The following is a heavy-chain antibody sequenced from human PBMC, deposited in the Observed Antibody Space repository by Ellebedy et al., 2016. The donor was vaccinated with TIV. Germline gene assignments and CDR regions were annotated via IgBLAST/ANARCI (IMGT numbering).Heavy chain of an antibody. CDR2: IYYSGHT. V-gene: IGHV4-61*08. CDR1: GGSISSGGYY. Sequence: MPSETLSLTCTVSGGSISSGGYYWSWIRQHPGKGLEWIGYIYYSGHTDYNRSLKSRVTMSVDTSKNQLSLKLSSVTAADTAVYFCARWNEGFDYWGQGTLVTVSS. D-gene: IGHD1-1*01. J-gene: IGHJ4*02. CDR3: ARWNEGFDY.